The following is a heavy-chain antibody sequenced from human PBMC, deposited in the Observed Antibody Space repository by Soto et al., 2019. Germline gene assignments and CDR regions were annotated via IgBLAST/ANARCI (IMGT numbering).Heavy chain of an antibody. CDR2: IYTSGIT. CDR1: GGSISSYY. J-gene: IGHJ4*02. CDR3: ARVSSRSRPLYDY. Sequence: PSETLSLTCTVSGGSISSYYCSWIRQPAGKGLEWIGRIYTSGITNYNPSLKSRVTMSVETSKNQFSLKLSSVTAADTAVYYCARVSSRSRPLYDYWGQGTLVTVSP. V-gene: IGHV4-4*07. D-gene: IGHD6-13*01.